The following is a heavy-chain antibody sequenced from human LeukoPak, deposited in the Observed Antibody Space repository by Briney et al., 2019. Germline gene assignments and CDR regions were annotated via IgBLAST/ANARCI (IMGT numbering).Heavy chain of an antibody. CDR3: AKVRGELLFYFYFDY. CDR1: GFTFSSYS. CDR2: ISSSSSYI. D-gene: IGHD1-26*01. Sequence: GGSLRLSCAASGFTFSSYSMNWVRQAPGKGLEWVSSISSSSSYIYYADSVKGRFTISRDNAKNSLYLQMNSLRAEDTAVYYCAKVRGELLFYFYFDYWGQGTLVTVSS. J-gene: IGHJ4*02. V-gene: IGHV3-21*04.